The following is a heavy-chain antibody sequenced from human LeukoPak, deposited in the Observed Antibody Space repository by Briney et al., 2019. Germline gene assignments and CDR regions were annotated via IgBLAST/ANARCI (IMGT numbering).Heavy chain of an antibody. CDR2: IYSGGST. Sequence: GGSLRLSCAASGFTVRSNYMSWVRQAPGKGLEWVSVIYSGGSTYHADSVKGRFTISRDDSKNTLFLQMNSLRAEDTAVYYCAREDYYFDSSGTHYFGYWGQGTLVTVSS. J-gene: IGHJ4*02. V-gene: IGHV3-66*01. CDR1: GFTVRSNY. CDR3: AREDYYFDSSGTHYFGY. D-gene: IGHD3-22*01.